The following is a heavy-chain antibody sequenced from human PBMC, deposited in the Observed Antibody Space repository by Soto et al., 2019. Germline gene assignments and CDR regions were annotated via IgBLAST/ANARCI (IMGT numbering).Heavy chain of an antibody. CDR3: ARADYYGSGGDY. V-gene: IGHV3-7*01. Sequence: GGSLRLSCAASGFRFSVYWMSWVRQAPGKGLEWVANIKGDGSEIYLVDSVKGRFTISRDNAQDSLFLQMSTLRPDDTAVYYCARADYYGSGGDYWGQGTLVTVSS. D-gene: IGHD3-10*01. CDR1: GFRFSVYW. J-gene: IGHJ4*02. CDR2: IKGDGSEI.